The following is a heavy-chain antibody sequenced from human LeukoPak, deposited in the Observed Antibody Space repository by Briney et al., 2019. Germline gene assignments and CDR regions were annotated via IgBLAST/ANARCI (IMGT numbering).Heavy chain of an antibody. CDR3: AREQYGDYYFDY. CDR1: GFTFSIYS. V-gene: IGHV3-30-3*01. Sequence: PGRSLRLSCAASGFTFSIYSMHWVRQAPGKGLEWVAIIAYDGSKIYYADSVKGRFTISRDNSKNTLYVQMNSLRREDTAVYYCAREQYGDYYFDYWGQGTLVTVSS. J-gene: IGHJ4*02. D-gene: IGHD4-17*01. CDR2: IAYDGSKI.